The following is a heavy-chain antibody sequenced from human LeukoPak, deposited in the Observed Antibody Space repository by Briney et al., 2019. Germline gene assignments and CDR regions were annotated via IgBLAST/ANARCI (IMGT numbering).Heavy chain of an antibody. J-gene: IGHJ4*02. CDR1: GFTFSSYG. D-gene: IGHD3-22*01. Sequence: GGSLRLSCAASGFTFSSYGMHWVRQAPGEGVEWVAVIWYDGSNKYYADSVKGRFTISRDNSKNTLYLQMNSLRAEDTAVYYCARDSLLSYYYDSSGAFDYWGQGTLVTVSS. CDR3: ARDSLLSYYYDSSGAFDY. V-gene: IGHV3-33*01. CDR2: IWYDGSNK.